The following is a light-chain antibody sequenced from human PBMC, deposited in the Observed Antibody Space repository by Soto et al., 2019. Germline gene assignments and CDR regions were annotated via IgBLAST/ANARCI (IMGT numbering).Light chain of an antibody. J-gene: IGLJ1*01. CDR3: NSFRVNHLYV. CDR1: SSDIGGYNA. V-gene: IGLV2-14*01. Sequence: QSVLTQPASVSGSPGQTITISCTGTSSDIGGYNAVSWYQHHPGKAPKLIIYEVTHRPAGISDRFSASKSGNTASLTISGLQAEDEADYYCNSFRVNHLYVFGTGTKVTDL. CDR2: EVT.